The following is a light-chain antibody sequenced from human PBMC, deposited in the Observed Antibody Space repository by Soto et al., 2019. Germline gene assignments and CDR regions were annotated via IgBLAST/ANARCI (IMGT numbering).Light chain of an antibody. J-gene: IGLJ3*02. CDR3: QTWATGIRV. CDR1: SGHSSHG. CDR2: LNSDGSH. Sequence: QPVLTQSPSASASLGASVKLTCTLSSGHSSHGVAWHQQQPEKGPRFLMSLNSDGSHIKGDGIPDRFSGSSSGAERSLTISSLQSEDEADYYCQTWATGIRVFRGGTKLTVL. V-gene: IGLV4-69*01.